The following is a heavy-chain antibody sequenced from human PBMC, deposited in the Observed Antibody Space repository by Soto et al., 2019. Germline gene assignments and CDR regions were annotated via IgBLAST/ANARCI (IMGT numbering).Heavy chain of an antibody. J-gene: IGHJ4*02. CDR2: ISGSGDIT. V-gene: IGHV3-23*01. D-gene: IGHD1-1*01. Sequence: PSETLSLTCTVSGGSISSGGYYWSWIRQHPGKGLEWVAGISGSGDITYSADSVRGRFIISRDNSQNTLYLQMDSLRVEDTAVYYCAKWPITYLPGYAPFDLWGQGTRVTVSS. CDR1: GGSISSGGYY. CDR3: AKWPITYLPGYAPFDL.